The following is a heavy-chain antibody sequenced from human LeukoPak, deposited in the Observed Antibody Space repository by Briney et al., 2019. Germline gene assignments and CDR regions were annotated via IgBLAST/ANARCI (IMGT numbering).Heavy chain of an antibody. CDR2: ISDDGYVT. V-gene: IGHV3-48*01. CDR1: GFTLSRYP. J-gene: IGHJ4*02. Sequence: GGSLRLPCAASGFTLSRYPLHWVRQAPGKGLEWVSYISDDGYVTQYADSVKGRFTISRDNAKNSLSLQMNSLRVEDTAVYYCVRDMGSSSWHAFDHWGQGTLVAVSS. CDR3: VRDMGSSSWHAFDH. D-gene: IGHD6-19*01.